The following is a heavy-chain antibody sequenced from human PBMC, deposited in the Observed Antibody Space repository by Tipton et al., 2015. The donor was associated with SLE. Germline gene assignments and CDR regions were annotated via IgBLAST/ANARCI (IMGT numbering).Heavy chain of an antibody. V-gene: IGHV3-53*04. J-gene: IGHJ5*02. Sequence: QLVQSGGGLVQPGGSLRLSCTASGFTVSSIYMSWVRQAPGKGLEWVSVIYSGGSIYYADSVKGRFTISRHNSKNTVYLQMNSLRPEDTAVYYCARGYTHSSSWFRWFDPWGQGTLVTVSS. D-gene: IGHD6-13*01. CDR1: GFTVSSIY. CDR3: ARGYTHSSSWFRWFDP. CDR2: IYSGGSI.